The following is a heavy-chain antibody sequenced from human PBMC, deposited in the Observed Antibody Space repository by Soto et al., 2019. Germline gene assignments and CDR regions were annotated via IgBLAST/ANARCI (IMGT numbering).Heavy chain of an antibody. CDR1: GFTFSSYG. CDR3: ARGSDLRYFDWLLEP. Sequence: GGSLRLSCAASGFTFSSYGMHWVRQAPGKGLEWVAVIWCDGSNKYYADSVKGRFTISRDNSKNTLYLQMNSLRAEDTAVYYCARGSDLRYFDWLLEPWGQGTLVTVSS. V-gene: IGHV3-33*01. J-gene: IGHJ5*02. D-gene: IGHD3-9*01. CDR2: IWCDGSNK.